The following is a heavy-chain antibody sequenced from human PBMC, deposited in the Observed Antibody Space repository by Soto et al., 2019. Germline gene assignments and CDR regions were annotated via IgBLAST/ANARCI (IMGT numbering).Heavy chain of an antibody. CDR2: ISSSGSTI. CDR1: GFTFSDYY. CDR3: ARDMTGGYDYLSNAFDI. Sequence: GGSLRLSCAASGFTFSDYYMSWIRQAPGKGLEWVSYISSSGSTIYYADSVKGRFTISRDNAKNSLYLQMNSLRAEDTAVYYCARDMTGGYDYLSNAFDIWGQGTMVTVSS. D-gene: IGHD5-12*01. J-gene: IGHJ3*02. V-gene: IGHV3-11*01.